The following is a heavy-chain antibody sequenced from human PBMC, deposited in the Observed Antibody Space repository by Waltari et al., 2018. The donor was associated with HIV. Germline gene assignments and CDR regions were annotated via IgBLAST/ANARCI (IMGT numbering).Heavy chain of an antibody. Sequence: EVHLMESGGGLVKTGRSLRLSCRGSGFTFGDFALSWFRQAPVEGLEWVGFITSEAYGGTAEYAASVTGRFTISREDSKSTAYMQMNRLESEDTGVYFCSRPSGPIHSYGMDVWGQGTTVIVSS. V-gene: IGHV3-49*05. CDR1: GFTFGDFA. D-gene: IGHD1-26*01. CDR3: SRPSGPIHSYGMDV. J-gene: IGHJ6*02. CDR2: ITSEAYGGTA.